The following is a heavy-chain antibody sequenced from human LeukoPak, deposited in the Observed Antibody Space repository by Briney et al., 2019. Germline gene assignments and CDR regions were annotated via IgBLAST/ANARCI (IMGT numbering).Heavy chain of an antibody. D-gene: IGHD6-19*01. CDR2: INPNSGCT. CDR3: TRLLYSSGWYPSGY. CDR1: GYTFTAYY. Sequence: GPSVKVSCKASGYTFTAYYMHWVRQAPGQGLEWMGWINPNSGCTKYAQKFQDRVTMTRDTSISTAYMELSRLRSDDTAVYYCTRLLYSSGWYPSGYWGQGTLVSVSS. J-gene: IGHJ4*02. V-gene: IGHV1-2*02.